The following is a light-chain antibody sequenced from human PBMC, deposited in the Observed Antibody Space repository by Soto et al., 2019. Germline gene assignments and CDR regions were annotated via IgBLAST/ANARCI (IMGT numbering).Light chain of an antibody. CDR2: EVS. J-gene: IGLJ2*01. Sequence: QSALTQPPSASGSPGQSVTISCTGTSSDVGAYSYVSWYQQHPGKAPKLMIYEVSKRPSGVPDRFSGSKSGNTASLTVSGLQAEDDADYFCCSYAGSNNFVVFGGGTKLTVL. CDR1: SSDVGAYSY. CDR3: CSYAGSNNFVV. V-gene: IGLV2-8*01.